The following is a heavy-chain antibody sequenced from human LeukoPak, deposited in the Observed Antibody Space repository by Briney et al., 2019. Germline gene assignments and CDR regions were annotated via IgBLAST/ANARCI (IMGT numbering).Heavy chain of an antibody. J-gene: IGHJ4*02. CDR3: AREGRSPTPGY. V-gene: IGHV4-4*07. CDR2: ISASGNT. D-gene: IGHD2-15*01. CDR1: GGSISNSY. Sequence: SETLSLTCTVSGGSISNSYWCWVRQPAGKGLEWIGRISASGNTDYNPSLKGRVTMSVDTSKNQFSLRLTSVTAADTAVYYCAREGRSPTPGYWGQGTLVTVSS.